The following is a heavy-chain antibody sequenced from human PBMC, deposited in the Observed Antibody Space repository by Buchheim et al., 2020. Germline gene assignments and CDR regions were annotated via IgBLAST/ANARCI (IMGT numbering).Heavy chain of an antibody. CDR1: GFTFNTYW. J-gene: IGHJ4*02. CDR3: TTRGGSY. D-gene: IGHD3-10*01. CDR2: INEDGSET. V-gene: IGHV3-7*03. Sequence: EVQVVESGGGLVQPGGSLRLSCAASGFTFNTYWMTWVRQTPGKGLEWVANINEDGSETYYVDSVKGRFTISRDNAKNTLYSQMNNLRAEDTAIYYCTTRGGSYWGQGTL.